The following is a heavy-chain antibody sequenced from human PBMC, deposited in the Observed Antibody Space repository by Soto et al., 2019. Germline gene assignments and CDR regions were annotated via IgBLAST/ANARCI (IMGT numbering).Heavy chain of an antibody. CDR1: GGTFSSYA. Sequence: ASVKVSRKASGGTFSSYAISWVRQAPGQGLEWMGGIIPIFGTANYAQKFQGRVTITADESTSTAYMELSSLRSEDTAVYYCARDYDFWSGYGPNGMDVWGQGTTVTVSS. D-gene: IGHD3-3*01. CDR3: ARDYDFWSGYGPNGMDV. CDR2: IIPIFGTA. V-gene: IGHV1-69*13. J-gene: IGHJ6*02.